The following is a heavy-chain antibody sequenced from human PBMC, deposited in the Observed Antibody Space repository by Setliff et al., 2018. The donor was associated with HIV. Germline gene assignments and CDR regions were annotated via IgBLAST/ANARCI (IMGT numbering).Heavy chain of an antibody. Sequence: GGSLRLSCAASGITFTTYWMSWVRQAPGRGLEWVANINQDGREKYYVDSVKGRFTISRDNAKNSVYLQMNSLRGEDTAVYYCAGSRGYFVKADWGQGTLVTVSS. CDR1: GITFTTYW. V-gene: IGHV3-7*01. CDR2: INQDGREK. CDR3: AGSRGYFVKAD. D-gene: IGHD3-22*01. J-gene: IGHJ4*02.